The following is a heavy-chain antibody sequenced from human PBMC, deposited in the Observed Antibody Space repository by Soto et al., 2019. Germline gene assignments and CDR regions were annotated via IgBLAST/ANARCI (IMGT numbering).Heavy chain of an antibody. J-gene: IGHJ4*02. D-gene: IGHD5-12*01. Sequence: GGSLRLSCAASGFTFSSYSMNWVRQAPGKGLEWVSSISSSSSYIYYADSVKGRFTISRDNAKNSLYLQMNSLRAEDTAVYYCARTQVATPETDYWGQGTLVTVSS. V-gene: IGHV3-21*01. CDR3: ARTQVATPETDY. CDR2: ISSSSSYI. CDR1: GFTFSSYS.